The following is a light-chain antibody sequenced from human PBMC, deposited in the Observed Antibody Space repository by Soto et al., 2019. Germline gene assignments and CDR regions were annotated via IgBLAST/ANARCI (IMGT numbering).Light chain of an antibody. Sequence: EIQITHPPSSLSASLGYIFTITFRASQSVNSDLNWYQQKAGKAPKLLIYAASSLQSGVPSRFSGSGSGTHFTLTITSLQTEDFATYYCQHIHSIPITFGQGTRLEI. V-gene: IGKV1-39*01. CDR3: QHIHSIPIT. CDR2: AAS. CDR1: QSVNSD. J-gene: IGKJ5*01.